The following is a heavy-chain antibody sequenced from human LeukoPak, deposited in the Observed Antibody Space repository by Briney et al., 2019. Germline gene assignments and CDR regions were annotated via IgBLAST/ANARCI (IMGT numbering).Heavy chain of an antibody. D-gene: IGHD5-18*01. J-gene: IGHJ4*02. CDR1: GYTFTGYY. V-gene: IGHV1-2*02. CDR3: ARLQRGYSYGSRFDY. CDR2: INPNSGGT. Sequence: ASVKVSCKASGYTFTGYYMHWVRQAPGQGLEWMGWINPNSGGTSYAQKFQGRVTMTRDTSISTAYMELSRLRSDDTAVYYCARLQRGYSYGSRFDYWGQGTLVTVSS.